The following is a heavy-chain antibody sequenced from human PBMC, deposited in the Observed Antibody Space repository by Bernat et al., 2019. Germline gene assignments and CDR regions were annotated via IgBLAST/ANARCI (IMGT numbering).Heavy chain of an antibody. V-gene: IGHV4-39*01. CDR3: AAVLEWPFGPIDY. CDR1: GGSISSSSYY. J-gene: IGHJ4*02. CDR2: IYYSGST. D-gene: IGHD3-3*02. Sequence: QLQLQESGPGLVKPSETLSLTCTVSGGSISSSSYYWGWIRQPPGKGLEWIGSIYYSGSTYYNPSLKSRVTISVDTSKNQFSLKLSSVTAADTAVYYCAAVLEWPFGPIDYWGQGTLVTVSS.